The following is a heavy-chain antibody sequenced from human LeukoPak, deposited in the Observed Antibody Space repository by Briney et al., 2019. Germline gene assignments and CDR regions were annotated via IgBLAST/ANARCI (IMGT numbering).Heavy chain of an antibody. CDR2: MNPNSGNT. D-gene: IGHD3-10*01. Sequence: ASVKVSCKASGYTFTSYDINWARQATGQGLEWLGWMNPNSGNTGYAQNFQGRVTMTRNTSIDTAYMELSSLRYEDTAVYYCARDYYGSKSSSFDPWGQGTLVTVSS. J-gene: IGHJ5*02. CDR1: GYTFTSYD. CDR3: ARDYYGSKSSSFDP. V-gene: IGHV1-8*01.